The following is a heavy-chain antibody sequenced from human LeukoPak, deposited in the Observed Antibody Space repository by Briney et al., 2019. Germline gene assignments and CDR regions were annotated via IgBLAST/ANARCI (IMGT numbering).Heavy chain of an antibody. D-gene: IGHD6-19*01. J-gene: IGHJ4*02. Sequence: GGSLRLSCAPSGVTLSINYTSWVRQAPGKGLEWVSVIYSGGSTYYADSVKGRSTISRDNSKNTLYLQMNSLRAEDSALYHYARDKLWLGNFDYGGQGTLVTVSS. V-gene: IGHV3-66*01. CDR3: ARDKLWLGNFDY. CDR1: GVTLSINY. CDR2: IYSGGST.